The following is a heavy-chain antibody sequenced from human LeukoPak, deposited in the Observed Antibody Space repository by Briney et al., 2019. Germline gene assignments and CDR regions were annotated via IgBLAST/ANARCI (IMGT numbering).Heavy chain of an antibody. CDR2: ISSSSSYI. V-gene: IGHV3-21*01. CDR3: ATDRDNSDWQKRFDS. Sequence: GGSLRLSCAASGFTFSSYSMNWVRQAPGKGLEWVSSISSSSSYIYYADSVKGRFTISRDNAKNSLYLQMNSLRAEDTAVYYCATDRDNSDWQKRFDSWGQGTLVTVSS. J-gene: IGHJ4*02. CDR1: GFTFSSYS. D-gene: IGHD2-21*02.